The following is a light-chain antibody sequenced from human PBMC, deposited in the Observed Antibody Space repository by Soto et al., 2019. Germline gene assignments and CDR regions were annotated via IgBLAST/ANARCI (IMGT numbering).Light chain of an antibody. Sequence: QAVRTQPASVSGSPGQSITISCTGTSSDVGAFNFVSWHQQHPGKAPKLMIYNVYDRPSGVSYRFSGSKYGNTASLTISGLQGEDEADYYCSSYTVSRTYVFGTGTKVTVL. CDR2: NVY. CDR3: SSYTVSRTYV. CDR1: SSDVGAFNF. J-gene: IGLJ1*01. V-gene: IGLV2-14*03.